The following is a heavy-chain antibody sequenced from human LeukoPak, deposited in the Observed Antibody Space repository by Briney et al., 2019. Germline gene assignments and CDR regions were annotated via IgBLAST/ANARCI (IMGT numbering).Heavy chain of an antibody. J-gene: IGHJ4*02. Sequence: GGSLRLSCAASGFTFSSYGMHRVRQAPGKGLEWVAVISYDGSNKYYADSVKGRFTISRDNSKNTLYLQMNSLRAEDTAVYYCAKGRSYSSSSEEDYWGQGTLVTVSS. CDR2: ISYDGSNK. CDR3: AKGRSYSSSSEEDY. CDR1: GFTFSSYG. D-gene: IGHD6-6*01. V-gene: IGHV3-30*18.